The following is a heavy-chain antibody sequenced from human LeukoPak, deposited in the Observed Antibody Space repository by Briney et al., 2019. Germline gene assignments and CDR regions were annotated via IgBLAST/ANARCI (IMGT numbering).Heavy chain of an antibody. Sequence: GGSLRLSCAASGFTFSDYYMSSIRQAPGKGLEWVSYISSSSSYTNYAACVKGRFTISRDNAKNSLYLQMNSLRAEDTAVYYCARGSAYYDILTCYQAPWGQGTLVTVSS. D-gene: IGHD3-9*01. J-gene: IGHJ5*02. CDR1: GFTFSDYY. V-gene: IGHV3-11*06. CDR3: ARGSAYYDILTCYQAP. CDR2: ISSSSSYT.